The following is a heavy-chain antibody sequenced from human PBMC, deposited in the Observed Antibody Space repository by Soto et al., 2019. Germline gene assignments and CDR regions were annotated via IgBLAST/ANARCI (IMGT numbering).Heavy chain of an antibody. J-gene: IGHJ3*02. CDR1: GYTFTSYG. D-gene: IGHD3-3*01. CDR2: ISAYNGNT. V-gene: IGHV1-18*01. Sequence: ASVNVSCKSSGYTFTSYGISWVRQAPGQGLEWMGWISAYNGNTNYAQKLPGRVTMTTDTSTSTAYMELRSLRSDDTAEYYCASGKRVLRFLEWWGGAFDIWGQGTMFTVS. CDR3: ASGKRVLRFLEWWGGAFDI.